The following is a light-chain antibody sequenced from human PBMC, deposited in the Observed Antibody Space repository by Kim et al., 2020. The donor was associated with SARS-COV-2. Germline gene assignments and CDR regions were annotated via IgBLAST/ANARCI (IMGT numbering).Light chain of an antibody. Sequence: SSELTQDPAVSVALGQTVRITCQGDSLRSYYASWYQQKPGQAPVLFISGKNNRPSGIPDRFSGSSSGNTASLTITGAQAEDEADYYCNSRDSSGNHLVFGGGTKLTVL. CDR1: SLRSYY. J-gene: IGLJ3*02. V-gene: IGLV3-19*01. CDR2: GKN. CDR3: NSRDSSGNHLV.